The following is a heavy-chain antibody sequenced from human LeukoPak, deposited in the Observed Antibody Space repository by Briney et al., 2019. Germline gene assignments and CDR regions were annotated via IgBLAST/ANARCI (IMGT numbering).Heavy chain of an antibody. D-gene: IGHD3-22*01. CDR1: GGSFSGYY. V-gene: IGHV4-34*01. J-gene: IGHJ5*02. Sequence: SETLSLTYAVYGGSFSGYYWSWIRQPPGKGLEWIGEINHSGSTNYNPSLKSRVTISVDTSKNQFSLKLSSVTAADTAVYYCARGPETDYYDSSGWDNWFDPWGQGTLVTVSS. CDR3: ARGPETDYYDSSGWDNWFDP. CDR2: INHSGST.